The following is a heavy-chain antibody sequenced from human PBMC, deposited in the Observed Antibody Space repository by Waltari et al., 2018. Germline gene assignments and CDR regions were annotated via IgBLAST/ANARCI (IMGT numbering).Heavy chain of an antibody. CDR3: ARDSTVTTLLFGYFEL. CDR1: GYTFTSYA. CDR2: INAGNGNT. V-gene: IGHV1-3*01. J-gene: IGHJ2*01. Sequence: QVQLVQSGAEVKKPGASVKVSCKASGYTFTSYAMHWVRPAHGQRFEWMGWINAGNGNTKYSEKFQGRVTITRDTSASTAYMELSSLRSEDTAVYYCARDSTVTTLLFGYFELWGRGTLVTVSS. D-gene: IGHD4-17*01.